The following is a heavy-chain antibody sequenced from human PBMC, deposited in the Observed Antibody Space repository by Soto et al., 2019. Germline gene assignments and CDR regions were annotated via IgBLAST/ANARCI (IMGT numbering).Heavy chain of an antibody. Sequence: SLRLSCAASGFTFSSYGMHWVRQAPGKGLEWVAVISYDGSNKYYADSVKGRFTISRDNSKNTLYLQMNSLRAEDTAVYYCAKDNVLRYFDWLYYYFDYWGQGTLVTVSS. D-gene: IGHD3-9*01. CDR2: ISYDGSNK. V-gene: IGHV3-30*18. CDR1: GFTFSSYG. CDR3: AKDNVLRYFDWLYYYFDY. J-gene: IGHJ4*02.